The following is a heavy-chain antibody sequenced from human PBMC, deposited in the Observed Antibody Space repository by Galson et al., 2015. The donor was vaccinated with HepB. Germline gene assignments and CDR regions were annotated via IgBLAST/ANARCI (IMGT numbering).Heavy chain of an antibody. J-gene: IGHJ4*02. D-gene: IGHD2-2*01. CDR2: INPSGGST. CDR1: GYTFTDYY. V-gene: IGHV1-46*03. CDR3: ARAYCSSTSCYPPAY. Sequence: SVKVSCKASGYTFTDYYMHWVRQAPGQGLEWMGIINPSGGSTSYAQKFQGRVTMTRDTSTSTVYMELSSLRSEDTAVYYCARAYCSSTSCYPPAYWGQGTLVTVSS.